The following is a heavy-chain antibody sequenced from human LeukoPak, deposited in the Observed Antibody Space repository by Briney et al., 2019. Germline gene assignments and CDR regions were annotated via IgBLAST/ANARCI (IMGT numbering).Heavy chain of an antibody. Sequence: GRSLRLSCAASGFTFSSYAMHWVRQAPGKGLEWVAVISYDGSNKYYADSVKGRFTISRDNSKNTLYLQMNSLRAEDTAVYYCARDVGTWGSYRYDYYYYMDVWGKGTTVTVSS. J-gene: IGHJ6*03. CDR2: ISYDGSNK. CDR1: GFTFSSYA. CDR3: ARDVGTWGSYRYDYYYYMDV. D-gene: IGHD3-16*02. V-gene: IGHV3-30*04.